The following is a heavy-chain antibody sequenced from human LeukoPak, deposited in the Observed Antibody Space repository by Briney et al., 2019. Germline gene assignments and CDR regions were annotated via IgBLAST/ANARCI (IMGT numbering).Heavy chain of an antibody. Sequence: SETLSLTCTVSGGSISSYYWSWIRQPPGKGLEWIGYIYYSGSTNYNPSLKSRVTISVDTSKNQFSLKLSSVTAADTAVYYCAXXXAAAGMGWFDPWGQGTLVTVSS. D-gene: IGHD6-13*01. V-gene: IGHV4-59*08. J-gene: IGHJ5*02. CDR1: GGSISSYY. CDR2: IYYSGST. CDR3: AXXXAAAGMGWFDP.